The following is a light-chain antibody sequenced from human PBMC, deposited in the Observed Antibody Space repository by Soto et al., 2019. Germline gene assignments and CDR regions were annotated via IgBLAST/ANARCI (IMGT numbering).Light chain of an antibody. Sequence: TGLTQSPGTLSLSPGERATLSCRASQTIRSNYLDWYRQTPGQAPRLLIYGASNRATGIADRFSGSGSGTDFTLIISRLEPEDFALYYCQQYGSSPWTFGQGTKVEIK. CDR3: QQYGSSPWT. V-gene: IGKV3-20*01. CDR2: GAS. CDR1: QTIRSNY. J-gene: IGKJ1*01.